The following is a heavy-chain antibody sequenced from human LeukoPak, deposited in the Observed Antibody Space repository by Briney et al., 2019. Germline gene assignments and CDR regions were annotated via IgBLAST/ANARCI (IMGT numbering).Heavy chain of an antibody. CDR3: ARAPLFRYYYDSSGYYGYFQH. J-gene: IGHJ1*01. Sequence: ASVKVSCKASGGTFSSYAISWVRQAPGQGLEWMGGIIPIFGTANYAQKFQGRVTITTDESTSTAYMELSSLRSEDTAVYYCARAPLFRYYYDSSGYYGYFQHWGQGTLVTVSS. V-gene: IGHV1-69*05. CDR2: IIPIFGTA. CDR1: GGTFSSYA. D-gene: IGHD3-22*01.